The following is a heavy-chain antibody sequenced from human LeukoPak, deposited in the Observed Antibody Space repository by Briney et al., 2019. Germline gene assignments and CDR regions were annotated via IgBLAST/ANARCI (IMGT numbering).Heavy chain of an antibody. J-gene: IGHJ4*02. D-gene: IGHD5-18*01. Sequence: SETLSLTCTVSGGSISSYYWSWIRQPAGKGLEWIGRIYTSGSTNYNPSLKSRVTISADTSKNQFSLKLSSVTAADTVVYFCARHEGYSYAFAYWGQGTLVTVSS. CDR2: IYTSGST. CDR3: ARHEGYSYAFAY. V-gene: IGHV4-4*07. CDR1: GGSISSYY.